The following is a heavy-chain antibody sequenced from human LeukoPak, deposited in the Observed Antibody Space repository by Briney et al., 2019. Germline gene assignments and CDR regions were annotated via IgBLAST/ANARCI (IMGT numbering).Heavy chain of an antibody. CDR2: ISSSGSTI. Sequence: PGGSLRLSCAASGFTFSSYEMNWVRQAPGKGLEWVPYISSSGSTIYYADSVKGRFTISRDNAKNSLYLQMNSLRAEDTAVYYCARIGLGLWDYWGQGTLVTVSS. CDR1: GFTFSSYE. J-gene: IGHJ4*02. V-gene: IGHV3-48*03. D-gene: IGHD2-21*01. CDR3: ARIGLGLWDY.